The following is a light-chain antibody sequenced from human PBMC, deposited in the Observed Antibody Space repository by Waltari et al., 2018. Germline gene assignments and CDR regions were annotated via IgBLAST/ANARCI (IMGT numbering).Light chain of an antibody. J-gene: IGKJ1*01. CDR2: DAS. V-gene: IGKV3-20*01. CDR3: QKYESLPAT. Sequence: IMLTQSPGTLSLSPGERATLSCRASQSVGRSLVWYQQKPGQATRLLIYDASRRATGIPDKFSGSGFGTDFSLTISRREPEDFAVYYCQKYESLPATFGQGTKVEIK. CDR1: QSVGRS.